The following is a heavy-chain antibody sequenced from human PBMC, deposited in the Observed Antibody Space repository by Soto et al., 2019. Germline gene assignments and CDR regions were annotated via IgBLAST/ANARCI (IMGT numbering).Heavy chain of an antibody. J-gene: IGHJ5*02. Sequence: ASVKVSCKASGYTFTTYGVTWVRQAPGQGLEWMGWISAYNGNTKYVQKLQGRVTMTTDTSTSTAYMELRSLGSGDTAVYYCARNHGYTDSWPWFDPWGQGTLVTVSS. CDR3: ARNHGYTDSWPWFDP. CDR1: GYTFTTYG. V-gene: IGHV1-18*01. CDR2: ISAYNGNT. D-gene: IGHD5-12*01.